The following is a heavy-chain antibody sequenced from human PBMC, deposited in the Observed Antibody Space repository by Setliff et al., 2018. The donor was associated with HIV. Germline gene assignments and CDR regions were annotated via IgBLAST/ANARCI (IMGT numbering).Heavy chain of an antibody. CDR1: GYTFTGYY. D-gene: IGHD5-12*01. Sequence: ASVKVSCKASGYTFTGYYMHWVRQAPGQGLEWMGWINPNNGGTNYAQKFQGRVTMTRDTSISTAYMELSRLRSDDTAVYYCARDLKEDSGSDVIGLSSDTFDIWGQGTMVTVS. CDR2: INPNNGGT. J-gene: IGHJ3*02. V-gene: IGHV1-2*02. CDR3: ARDLKEDSGSDVIGLSSDTFDI.